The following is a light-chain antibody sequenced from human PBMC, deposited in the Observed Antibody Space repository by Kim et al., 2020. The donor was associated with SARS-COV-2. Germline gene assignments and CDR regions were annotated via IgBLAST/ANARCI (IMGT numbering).Light chain of an antibody. CDR2: DVS. V-gene: IGLV2-14*03. CDR1: SSDVGGYNY. Sequence: SITISCTGTSSDVGGYNYVFWYQQHPGKAPKLMIYDVSNRPSGVSNRSSGSKSGNTASLTISGLQAEDEADYYCSSYTSSSTLDVFGTGTKVTVL. J-gene: IGLJ1*01. CDR3: SSYTSSSTLDV.